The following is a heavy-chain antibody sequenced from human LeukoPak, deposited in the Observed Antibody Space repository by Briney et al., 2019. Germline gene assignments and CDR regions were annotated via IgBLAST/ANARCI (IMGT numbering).Heavy chain of an antibody. V-gene: IGHV1-46*01. CDR3: ARSHWGATYYFDY. CDR1: GYTFTSYY. CDR2: INPSGGST. D-gene: IGHD1-26*01. J-gene: IGHJ4*02. Sequence: ASVKVSCKASGYTFTSYYMHWVRQAPGQGLEWMGIINPSGGSTSYAQKLQGRVTMTTDTSTSTAYMELRSLRSDDTAVYYCARSHWGATYYFDYWGQGTLVTVSS.